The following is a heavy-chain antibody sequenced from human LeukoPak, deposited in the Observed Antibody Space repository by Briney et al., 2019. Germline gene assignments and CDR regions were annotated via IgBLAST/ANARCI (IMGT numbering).Heavy chain of an antibody. J-gene: IGHJ5*02. CDR1: GGSFSGYY. CDR3: ARGLGEVVPAAYPYGNWFDR. Sequence: SETLSLTCAVYGGSFSGYYWSWIRQPPGKGLEWIGEINHSGSTNYNPSLKSRVTISVDTSKNQFSLKLSSVTAADTAVYYCARGLGEVVPAAYPYGNWFDRWGQGTLVTVSS. CDR2: INHSGST. D-gene: IGHD2-2*01. V-gene: IGHV4-34*01.